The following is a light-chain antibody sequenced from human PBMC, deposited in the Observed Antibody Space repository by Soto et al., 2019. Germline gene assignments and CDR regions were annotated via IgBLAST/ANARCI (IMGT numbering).Light chain of an antibody. CDR3: QQYDNLPLI. J-gene: IGKJ5*01. CDR2: AAS. CDR1: QSISSY. V-gene: IGKV1-39*01. Sequence: DIQMTQYPSSLSASVGDRVTITCRASQSISSYLNWYQQKPGKAPKLLIYAASSLQSGVPSRFSGSGSGTDFTLTISSLQPEDFATYYCQQYDNLPLIFGQGTRLEIK.